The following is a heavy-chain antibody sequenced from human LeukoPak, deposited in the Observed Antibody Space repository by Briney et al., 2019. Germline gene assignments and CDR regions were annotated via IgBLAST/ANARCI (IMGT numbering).Heavy chain of an antibody. CDR1: GGSISSGGYY. CDR2: IYYSGST. J-gene: IGHJ4*02. CDR3: ARPSGPIAVAGYYFDY. Sequence: SETLSLTCTVSGGSISSGGYYWSWIRQHPGKGLEWIGSIYYSGSTYYNPSLKSRVTISVDTSKNQFSLKLSSVTAADTAVYYCARPSGPIAVAGYYFDYWGQGTLVTVSS. D-gene: IGHD6-19*01. V-gene: IGHV4-39*01.